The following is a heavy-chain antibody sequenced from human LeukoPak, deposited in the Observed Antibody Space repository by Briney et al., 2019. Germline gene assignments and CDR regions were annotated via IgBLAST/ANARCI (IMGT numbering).Heavy chain of an antibody. Sequence: ASVKVSCKASGYRFTSYGIGWVRQAPGQGLEWVGWISIYNGKTYYTQSLQDRVTMTTDTSTNTVYMELRSLRSDDTAVYYCARACHLVVVTAGGGWLDPWGQGTLVTVSS. CDR1: GYRFTSYG. D-gene: IGHD2-21*02. CDR3: ARACHLVVVTAGGGWLDP. CDR2: ISIYNGKT. V-gene: IGHV1-18*01. J-gene: IGHJ5*02.